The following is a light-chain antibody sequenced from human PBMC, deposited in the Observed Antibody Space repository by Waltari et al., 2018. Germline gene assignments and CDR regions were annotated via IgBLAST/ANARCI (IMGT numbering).Light chain of an antibody. CDR2: GAS. Sequence: EVVMTQSPATLTVSPGDRVTLSCRASQSVNRFVAWYQQKPGQAPRLLIYGASTRATGIPARFSGSGSGTEFTLTIRSLQSEDFAVYYCQQYNDWPPLTFGGGTKLEIK. CDR3: QQYNDWPPLT. J-gene: IGKJ4*01. CDR1: QSVNRF. V-gene: IGKV3-15*01.